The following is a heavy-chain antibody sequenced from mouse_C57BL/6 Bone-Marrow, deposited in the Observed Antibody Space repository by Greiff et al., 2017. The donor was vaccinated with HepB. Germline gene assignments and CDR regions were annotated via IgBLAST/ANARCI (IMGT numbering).Heavy chain of an antibody. V-gene: IGHV1-42*01. CDR2: INPSTGGT. CDR3: ARKYYFDY. Sequence: EVMLVESGPELVKPGASVKISCKASGYSFTGYYMNWVKQSPEKSLEWIGEINPSTGGTTYNQKFKAKATLTVDKSSSTAYMQLKSLTSEDSAVYYCARKYYFDYWGQGTTLTVSS. J-gene: IGHJ2*01. CDR1: GYSFTGYY.